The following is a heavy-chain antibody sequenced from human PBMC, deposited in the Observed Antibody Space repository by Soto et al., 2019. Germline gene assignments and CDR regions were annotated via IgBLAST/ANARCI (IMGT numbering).Heavy chain of an antibody. CDR1: GVTVSSYA. Sequence: GGSLRLSCGASGVTVSSYAMSWVRQAPGKGLEWVSAISGSGGSTYYADSVRGRFTISRDNSKNTLYLQMNSLRAEDTAVYYCAKDSCSGGSCYGYFAYWGQGTLVTVSS. CDR3: AKDSCSGGSCYGYFAY. CDR2: ISGSGGST. V-gene: IGHV3-23*01. D-gene: IGHD2-15*01. J-gene: IGHJ4*02.